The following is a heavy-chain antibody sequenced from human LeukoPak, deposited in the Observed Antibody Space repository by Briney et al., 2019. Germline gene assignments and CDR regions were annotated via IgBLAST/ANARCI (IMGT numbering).Heavy chain of an antibody. J-gene: IGHJ4*02. V-gene: IGHV1-24*01. CDR2: FDPEDGET. Sequence: GASVKVSCKVSGYTLTELSMHWVRQAPGKGLEWMGGFDPEDGETIYAQKFQGRVTITRNTSISTAYMELSSLRSEDTAVYYCARGLWFGELNFDYWGQGTLVTVSS. CDR1: GYTLTELS. CDR3: ARGLWFGELNFDY. D-gene: IGHD3-10*01.